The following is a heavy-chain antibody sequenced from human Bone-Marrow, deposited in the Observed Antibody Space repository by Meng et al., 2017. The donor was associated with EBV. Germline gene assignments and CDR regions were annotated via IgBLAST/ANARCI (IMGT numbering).Heavy chain of an antibody. Sequence: QVQLQQGGAGLLKPSETLSLTCAVDGGSFGGYYWTWIRQPPGKGLEWIGEINHSGSTNYNPSLKSRVTISVDTSKNQFSLKLSSVTAADTAVYYCATQRRDTDWFDPWGQGTLVTVSS. J-gene: IGHJ5*02. CDR1: GGSFGGYY. D-gene: IGHD6-25*01. CDR2: INHSGST. V-gene: IGHV4-34*01. CDR3: ATQRRDTDWFDP.